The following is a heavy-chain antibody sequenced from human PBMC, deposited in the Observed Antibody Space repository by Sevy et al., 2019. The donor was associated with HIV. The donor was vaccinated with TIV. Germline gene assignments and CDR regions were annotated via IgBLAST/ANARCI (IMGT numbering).Heavy chain of an antibody. D-gene: IGHD4-17*01. CDR1: GFTFSSYA. J-gene: IGHJ4*02. CDR2: ISYDGSNK. CDR3: ASEATVVTLATYYFDY. Sequence: GGSLRLSCAASGFTFSSYAMHWVRQAPGKGLEWVAVISYDGSNKYYADSVKGRFTISRDNSKNTLYLQMNSLRAEDTAVYYCASEATVVTLATYYFDYWGQGTLVTVSS. V-gene: IGHV3-30-3*01.